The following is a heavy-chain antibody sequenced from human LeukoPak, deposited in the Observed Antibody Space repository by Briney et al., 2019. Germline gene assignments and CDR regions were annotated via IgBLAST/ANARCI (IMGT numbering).Heavy chain of an antibody. CDR3: ARRSGWHYFDY. V-gene: IGHV4-61*08. Sequence: PSETLSLTCTVSGGSISSGGYYWSWIRQPPGKGLEWIGYIYYSGSTNYNPSLKSRVTISVDTSKNQFSLKLSSVTAADTAVYYCARRSGWHYFDYWGQGTLVTVSS. CDR1: GGSISSGGYY. D-gene: IGHD6-19*01. CDR2: IYYSGST. J-gene: IGHJ4*02.